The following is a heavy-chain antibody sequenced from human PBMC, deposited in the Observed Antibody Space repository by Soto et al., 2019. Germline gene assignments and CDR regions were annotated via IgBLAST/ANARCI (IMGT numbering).Heavy chain of an antibody. J-gene: IGHJ6*02. V-gene: IGHV1-18*01. CDR3: AREGQAPYYYYGMDV. CDR2: ISGYNGST. Sequence: QVQLVPSGAEVKKPGASVTVSCKASGYTFTNYGFSLVRLAPGQGLEWMGWISGYNGSTKYAEKFQNRVTMTTDTSTNTAHMELRSLRSEDTAVYYCAREGQAPYYYYGMDVWGQGNAVTVSS. CDR1: GYTFTNYG.